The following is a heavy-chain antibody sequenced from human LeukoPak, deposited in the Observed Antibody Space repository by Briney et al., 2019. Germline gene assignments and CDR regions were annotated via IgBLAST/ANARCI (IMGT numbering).Heavy chain of an antibody. Sequence: ASVKVSCKASGYTFTSYDINWVRQATGQGLEWMGWMNPNSGNTGYAQKLQGRVTMTRNTSISTAYMELSSLRSEDTAVYYCARYPRTHCSSTSCSDYWGQGTLVTVSS. J-gene: IGHJ4*02. CDR1: GYTFTSYD. D-gene: IGHD2-2*01. CDR2: MNPNSGNT. V-gene: IGHV1-8*01. CDR3: ARYPRTHCSSTSCSDY.